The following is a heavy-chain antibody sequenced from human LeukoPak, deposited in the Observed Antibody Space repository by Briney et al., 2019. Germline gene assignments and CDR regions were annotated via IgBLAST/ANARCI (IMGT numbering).Heavy chain of an antibody. D-gene: IGHD5-12*01. CDR1: GFTFSSYW. CDR2: IKQDGSEK. Sequence: PGGSLRLSCAASGFTFSSYWMSWVRQAPGKGLEWVANIKQDGSEKYYVDSVKGRFTISRDNAKNSLYLQMNSPRAEDTAVYYCARVGGYDRKSYYYYYGMDVWGQGATVTVSS. V-gene: IGHV3-7*01. J-gene: IGHJ6*02. CDR3: ARVGGYDRKSYYYYYGMDV.